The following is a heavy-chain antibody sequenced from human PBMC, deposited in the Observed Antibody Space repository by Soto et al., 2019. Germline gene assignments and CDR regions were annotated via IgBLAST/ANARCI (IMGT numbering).Heavy chain of an antibody. CDR1: GFNFKTYS. CDR2: ISETSIAI. J-gene: IGHJ4*02. D-gene: IGHD1-1*01. CDR3: STLQLGREEIFDS. Sequence: EVQLVESGGGLLQPGGSLRLSCAASGFNFKTYSMNWVRQAPGKGLEWVSYISETSIAIYYRDSVKGRFTISRDNARNSLYLQMNSLRDEVTAFYYCSTLQLGREEIFDSWGQGTLVTGSS. V-gene: IGHV3-48*02.